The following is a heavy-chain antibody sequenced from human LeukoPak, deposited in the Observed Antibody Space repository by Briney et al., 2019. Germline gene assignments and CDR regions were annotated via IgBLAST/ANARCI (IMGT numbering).Heavy chain of an antibody. Sequence: ASVKVSCKTSGYTFSDYYLHWVRQAPGQGLEWMGWINPNNGDTNSARKFQGRVTLTRDTSINTAYMELSRLSSDDTAVYFCARAAFDSDYDISGFYSYWGQGTLVTVSS. D-gene: IGHD3-22*01. CDR3: ARAAFDSDYDISGFYSY. J-gene: IGHJ4*02. CDR1: GYTFSDYY. CDR2: INPNNGDT. V-gene: IGHV1-2*02.